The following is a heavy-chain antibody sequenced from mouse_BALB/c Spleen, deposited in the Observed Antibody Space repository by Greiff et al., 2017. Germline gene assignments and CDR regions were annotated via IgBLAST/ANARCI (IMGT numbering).Heavy chain of an antibody. CDR1: GYSITSDYA. J-gene: IGHJ3*01. CDR2: ISYSGST. CDR3: SQLGRGGFAY. D-gene: IGHD4-1*02. V-gene: IGHV3-2*02. Sequence: VQLQQSGPGLVKPSQSLSLTCTVTGYSITSDYAWNWIRQFPGNKLEWMGYISYSGSTSYNPSLKSRISITRDTSKNQFFLQLNSVTTEDTATYYCSQLGRGGFAYWGQGTLVTVSA.